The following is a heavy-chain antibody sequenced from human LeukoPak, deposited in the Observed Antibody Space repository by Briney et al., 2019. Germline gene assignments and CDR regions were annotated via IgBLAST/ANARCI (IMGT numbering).Heavy chain of an antibody. CDR1: GFTFSSYE. CDR3: ARRVYSSSSYYYYYMDV. D-gene: IGHD6-6*01. V-gene: IGHV3-48*03. Sequence: PGGSLRLSCAASGFTFSSYEMNWVRQAPGKGLEWVSYISSSGSTIYYADSVKGRLTISRDNAKNSLYLQMNSLRAEDTAVYYCARRVYSSSSYYYYYMDVWGKGTTVTVSS. CDR2: ISSSGSTI. J-gene: IGHJ6*03.